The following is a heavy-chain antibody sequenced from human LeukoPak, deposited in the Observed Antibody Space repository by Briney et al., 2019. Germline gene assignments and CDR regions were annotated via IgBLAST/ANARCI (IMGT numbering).Heavy chain of an antibody. CDR1: GLTLADYA. D-gene: IGHD6-19*01. J-gene: IGHJ2*01. CDR2: TRWNTVSI. Sequence: GRSLTLSCPASGLTLADYATHCARQTPGEGLGWIPGTRWNTVSIVSADSVDGRFTISRANAKNSLYLQMNSLRAEDKYFYYCAKDIGSGWQRNWYFELWGRGKLVTVSS. V-gene: IGHV3-9*01. CDR3: AKDIGSGWQRNWYFEL.